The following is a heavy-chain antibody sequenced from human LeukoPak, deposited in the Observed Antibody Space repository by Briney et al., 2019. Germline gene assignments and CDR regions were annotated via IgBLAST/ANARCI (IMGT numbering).Heavy chain of an antibody. CDR3: ARGPSGNNNLWMDY. Sequence: GGSLRLSCAASGFTFSSYWMHWVRQAPGKGLVWVSRINSDGSSTTYADSVKGRFTISRDNVKNTLYLQMNSLRAEDTAVYYCARGPSGNNNLWMDYWGQGTLVSVSS. J-gene: IGHJ4*02. CDR2: INSDGSST. V-gene: IGHV3-74*01. CDR1: GFTFSSYW. D-gene: IGHD3-10*01.